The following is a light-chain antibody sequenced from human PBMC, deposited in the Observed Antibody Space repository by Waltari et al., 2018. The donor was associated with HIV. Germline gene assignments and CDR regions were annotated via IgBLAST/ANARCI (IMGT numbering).Light chain of an antibody. J-gene: IGLJ1*01. CDR2: EVL. V-gene: IGLV2-14*01. CDR3: SSYTINNDYV. CDR1: SSDVGRYNY. Sequence: QSALTQPASVSGSPGQSITISCTGTSSDVGRYNYVSWYQHHPGKAPKLIIYEVLNRPSGISNRFSGSKSGNTASLTISGLQAEDEADYYCSSYTINNDYVFGTGTRVTVL.